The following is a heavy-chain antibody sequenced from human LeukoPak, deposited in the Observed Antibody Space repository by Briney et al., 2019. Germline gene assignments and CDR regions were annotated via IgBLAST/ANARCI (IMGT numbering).Heavy chain of an antibody. CDR2: IQYDGNNE. CDR3: AKDKWTYSSSSSDY. V-gene: IGHV3-30*02. D-gene: IGHD6-6*01. J-gene: IGHJ4*02. CDR1: GFTFSTYG. Sequence: GGSLRLSCAASGFTFSTYGMHWVRQAPGKGLEWLAFIQYDGNNEYYADSVKGRFTISRDSSKNTLYLQMNSLRTDDTGVYYCAKDKWTYSSSSSDYWGQGTLVTVTS.